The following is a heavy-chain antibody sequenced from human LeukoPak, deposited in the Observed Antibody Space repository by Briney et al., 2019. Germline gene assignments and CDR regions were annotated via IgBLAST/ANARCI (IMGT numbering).Heavy chain of an antibody. CDR1: GFTFSYYA. J-gene: IGHJ1*01. Sequence: HTGGSLRLSCAASGFTFSYYAMHWVRQAPGKGLEWVANIKQDGSEKYYVDSVKGRFTISRDNAKNSLYLQMSSLRADDTAVYYCARDRLLYYYDSGPTGHFQHWGQGTLVTV. CDR3: ARDRLLYYYDSGPTGHFQH. D-gene: IGHD3-22*01. V-gene: IGHV3-7*01. CDR2: IKQDGSEK.